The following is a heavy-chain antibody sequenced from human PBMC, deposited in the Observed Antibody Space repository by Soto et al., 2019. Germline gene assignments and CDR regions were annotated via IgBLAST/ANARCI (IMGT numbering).Heavy chain of an antibody. D-gene: IGHD2-15*01. J-gene: IGHJ4*02. Sequence: RLSCAASGFTFSSYAMSWVRQAPGKGLEWVSAISGSGGSTYYADSVKGRFTISRDNSKNTLYLQMNSLRAEDTAVYYCAKDRIVVVVAATPPGLDYCVQVTMVRVSP. V-gene: IGHV3-23*01. CDR2: ISGSGGST. CDR1: GFTFSSYA. CDR3: AKDRIVVVVAATPPGLDY.